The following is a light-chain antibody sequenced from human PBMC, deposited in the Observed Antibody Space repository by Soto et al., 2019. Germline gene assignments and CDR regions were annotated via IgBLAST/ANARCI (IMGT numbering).Light chain of an antibody. CDR2: EAS. CDR3: QQYNNWPPWT. CDR1: QSVSNN. Sequence: ILMTQSPATLSVSPGERATLSCRASQSVSNNLAWYPQKPGQAPRLLIYEASTRATDIPARLSGSGSGRESTLTISGLQSEDFAVYYCQQYNNWPPWTLGQGTKVDIK. J-gene: IGKJ1*01. V-gene: IGKV3-15*01.